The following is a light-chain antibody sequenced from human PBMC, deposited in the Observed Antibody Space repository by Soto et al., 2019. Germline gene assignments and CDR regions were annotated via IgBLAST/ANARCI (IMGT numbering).Light chain of an antibody. Sequence: EIVLTPSPGTLSLSPGARATLSCRASQSVSSSYLAWYQQKPGQAPRLLIYGVSSRATGIPDRFSGSGSGTDFTLTISRLEPEDFAVYYCHQYGSSFPTFGQGTKVDIK. CDR3: HQYGSSFPT. CDR1: QSVSSSY. CDR2: GVS. J-gene: IGKJ1*01. V-gene: IGKV3-20*01.